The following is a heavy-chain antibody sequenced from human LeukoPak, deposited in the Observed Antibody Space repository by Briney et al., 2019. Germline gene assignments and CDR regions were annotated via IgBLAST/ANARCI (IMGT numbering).Heavy chain of an antibody. CDR3: AGAAGGMRYFDY. CDR2: MSYSGST. V-gene: IGHV4-59*01. J-gene: IGHJ4*02. CDR1: GGSISSYY. Sequence: SETLSLTCTVSGGSISSYYWSWIRQPPGKGLEWIGYMSYSGSTNYNPSLKSRVTISVDTSKNQFFLKLSSVTAADTAVYYCAGAAGGMRYFDYWGQGTLATVSS. D-gene: IGHD6-13*01.